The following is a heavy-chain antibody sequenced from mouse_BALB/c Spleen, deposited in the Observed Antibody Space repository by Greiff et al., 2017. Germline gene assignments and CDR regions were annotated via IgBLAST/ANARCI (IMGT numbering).Heavy chain of an antibody. V-gene: IGHV14-3*02. Sequence: EVQLQESGAELVKPGASVKLSCTASGFNIKDTYMHWVKQRPEQGLEWIGRIDPANGNTKYDPKFQGKATLTADKSSSTAYMQLSSLTSEDSAVYYCARNDYYRSSYAMDYWGQGTSVTVSS. CDR2: IDPANGNT. J-gene: IGHJ4*01. CDR3: ARNDYYRSSYAMDY. D-gene: IGHD2-14*01. CDR1: GFNIKDTY.